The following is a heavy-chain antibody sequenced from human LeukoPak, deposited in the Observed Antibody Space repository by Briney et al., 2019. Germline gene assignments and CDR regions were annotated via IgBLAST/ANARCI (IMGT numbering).Heavy chain of an antibody. CDR2: INPSSGDT. J-gene: IGHJ4*02. D-gene: IGHD6-13*01. Sequence: ASVKVSCKTSGYTFTDYFMHWVRQTPGQGLEWMGWINPSSGDTKSAERFQGRVTMTRDTSITTAYMEVTWLRSDDTAVYYCASRRIAGNDYWGQGTLVTVSS. V-gene: IGHV1-2*02. CDR1: GYTFTDYF. CDR3: ASRRIAGNDY.